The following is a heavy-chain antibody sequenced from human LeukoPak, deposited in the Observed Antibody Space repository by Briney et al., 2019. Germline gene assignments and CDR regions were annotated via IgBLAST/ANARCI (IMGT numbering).Heavy chain of an antibody. D-gene: IGHD6-13*01. CDR1: GGSISSHY. J-gene: IGHJ4*02. Sequence: SETLSLTCTVSGGSISSHYWSWIRQPPGKGLEWIGYIYYSGTTNYNPSLKSRVTISVDTSKNQFSLKLSSVTAADTAVYYCARGVYIAAAQYGYWCQGTLVTVSS. V-gene: IGHV4-59*11. CDR3: ARGVYIAAAQYGY. CDR2: IYYSGTT.